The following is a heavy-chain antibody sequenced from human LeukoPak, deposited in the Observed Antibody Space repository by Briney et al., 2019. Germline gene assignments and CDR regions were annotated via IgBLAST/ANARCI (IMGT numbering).Heavy chain of an antibody. CDR2: ISAYNGNT. Sequence: ASVKVSCKASGYTFTTYYIYWVRQAPGQRLEWMGWISAYNGNTNYAQKLQGRVTMTTDTSTSTAYMELRSLRSDDTAVYYCARVNYDSSGYYLAPYYFDYWGQGTLVTVSS. CDR1: GYTFTTYY. J-gene: IGHJ4*02. V-gene: IGHV1-18*04. CDR3: ARVNYDSSGYYLAPYYFDY. D-gene: IGHD3-22*01.